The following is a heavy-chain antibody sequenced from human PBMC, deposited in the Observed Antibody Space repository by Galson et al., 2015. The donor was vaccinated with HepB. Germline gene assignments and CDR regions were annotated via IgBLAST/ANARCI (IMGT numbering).Heavy chain of an antibody. CDR2: IYWDDGE. Sequence: PALVKPTQTLTLTCTFSGFSLSTSGVGVGWIHQPPGKALEWLALIYWDDGERYSTSLKSRLTITKDTSKNQVILTMTNMDPEDTATYYCAHKKVTVGGMDVWGQGTTVTVSS. CDR1: GFSLSTSGVG. J-gene: IGHJ6*02. CDR3: AHKKVTVGGMDV. D-gene: IGHD2-21*02. V-gene: IGHV2-5*02.